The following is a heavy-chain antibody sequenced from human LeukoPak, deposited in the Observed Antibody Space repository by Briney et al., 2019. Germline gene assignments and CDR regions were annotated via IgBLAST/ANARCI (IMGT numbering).Heavy chain of an antibody. D-gene: IGHD3-22*01. V-gene: IGHV3-30*04. CDR3: ARASGYYYNDAFDI. Sequence: GGSLRLSCAASGFTFSSYEMNWVRQAPGKGLEWVAVISYDGSNKYYADSVKGRFTISRDNSKNTLYLQMNSLRAEDTAVYYCARASGYYYNDAFDIWGQGTMVTVSS. J-gene: IGHJ3*02. CDR1: GFTFSSYE. CDR2: ISYDGSNK.